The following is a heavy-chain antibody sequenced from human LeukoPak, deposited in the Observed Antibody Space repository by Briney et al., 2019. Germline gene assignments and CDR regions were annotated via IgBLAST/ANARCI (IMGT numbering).Heavy chain of an antibody. CDR2: ISGSGGST. Sequence: PGGSLRLSCAASGFTFSGYAMSWVRQAPGKGLEWVSVISGSGGSTYYADSVKGRFTISRDNSKNTLYLQMNSLRAEDTAVYYCARDHRSSWDERIDYWGQGTLVTVSS. CDR3: ARDHRSSWDERIDY. CDR1: GFTFSGYA. D-gene: IGHD6-13*01. J-gene: IGHJ4*02. V-gene: IGHV3-23*01.